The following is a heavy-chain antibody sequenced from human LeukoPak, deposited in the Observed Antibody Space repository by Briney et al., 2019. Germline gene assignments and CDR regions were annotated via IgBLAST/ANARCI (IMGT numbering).Heavy chain of an antibody. CDR1: GFTFSNYD. V-gene: IGHV3-13*04. J-gene: IGHJ4*02. CDR2: IGTAGDT. D-gene: IGHD6-19*01. CDR3: VRAPPATGWLVDY. Sequence: GGSLRLSCASSGFTFSNYDMLWVREAAGKGLGWVSAIGTAGDTYYPGSEKGRFTISRDNAKNSLFLQMRGLRVDDTAIYYCVRAPPATGWLVDYWGQGTLVTVSS.